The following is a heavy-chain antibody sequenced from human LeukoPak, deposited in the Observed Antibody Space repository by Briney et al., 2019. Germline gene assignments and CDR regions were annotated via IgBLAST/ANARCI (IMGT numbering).Heavy chain of an antibody. D-gene: IGHD3-16*02. Sequence: GGSLRLSCAASGFTFSSYEMTWVRQAPGKGLEWLSYISSSGSTIYYADSVKSRFTISRDNTKNSLYLQMNSLRAEDTAVYYCARAYTFGGVIVAFDYWGQGTLVTVSS. CDR3: ARAYTFGGVIVAFDY. CDR1: GFTFSSYE. V-gene: IGHV3-48*03. CDR2: ISSSGSTI. J-gene: IGHJ4*02.